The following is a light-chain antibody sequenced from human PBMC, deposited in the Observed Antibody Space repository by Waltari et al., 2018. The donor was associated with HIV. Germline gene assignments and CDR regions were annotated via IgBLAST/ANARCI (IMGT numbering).Light chain of an antibody. J-gene: IGKJ1*01. CDR1: QSVIYSSNNKNY. CDR3: QQYSSVPPT. V-gene: IGKV4-1*01. CDR2: WAS. Sequence: DIVMTQSPDSLAVSLGERATINCKSSQSVIYSSNNKNYLAWYQQKTRQPPKLLIYWASTRESGVPDRFSGSGSGTDFTLTISSLQAEDVAVYFCQQYSSVPPTFGQGTKVEIK.